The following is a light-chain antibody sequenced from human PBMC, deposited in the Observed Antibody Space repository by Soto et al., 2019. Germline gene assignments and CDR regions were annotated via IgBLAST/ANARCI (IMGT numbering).Light chain of an antibody. CDR3: STWDASLRGYV. CDR2: SDN. CDR1: SSNIGSNY. J-gene: IGLJ1*01. V-gene: IGLV1-47*02. Sequence: QSVVTQPPSASGTPGQKVTITCTGSSSNIGSNYVYWYQHLPGTAPKLLIFSDNERPSGVPERFSGSKSGTSASLAISGLRSEDEADYYCSTWDASLRGYVFGTGTKVTVL.